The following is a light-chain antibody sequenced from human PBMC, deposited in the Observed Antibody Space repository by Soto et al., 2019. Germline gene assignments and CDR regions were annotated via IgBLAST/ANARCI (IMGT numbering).Light chain of an antibody. CDR1: SSDVGGYNY. Sequence: QSALTQPASVSGSPGQSITISCTGTSSDVGGYNYVSWYQQHPGKAPKLMIYEVSNRPSGVSNRFSGSKSGNTGSLTISGLQAEDEADYYCSSYTSSSRVFGTGTKVTVL. J-gene: IGLJ1*01. CDR2: EVS. V-gene: IGLV2-14*01. CDR3: SSYTSSSRV.